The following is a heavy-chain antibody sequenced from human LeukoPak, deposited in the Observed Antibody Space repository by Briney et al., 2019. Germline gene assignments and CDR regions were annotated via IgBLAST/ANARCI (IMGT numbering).Heavy chain of an antibody. CDR3: ARERSSSWSRFDP. V-gene: IGHV4-4*07. CDR2: IYTSGST. Sequence: PSETLSLTCTVSGGSISSYYWSWIRQPPGKGLEWIGRIYTSGSTNYNPSLKSRVTMSVDTSKNQFSLKLSSVTAADTAVYYCARERSSSWSRFDPWGQGTLVTVSS. CDR1: GGSISSYY. J-gene: IGHJ5*02. D-gene: IGHD6-13*01.